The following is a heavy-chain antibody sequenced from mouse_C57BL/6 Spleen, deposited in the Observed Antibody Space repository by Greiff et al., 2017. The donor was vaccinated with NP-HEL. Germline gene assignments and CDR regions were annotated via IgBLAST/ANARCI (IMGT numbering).Heavy chain of an antibody. Sequence: VQLQESGPELVKPGASVKISCKASGYAFSSSWMNWVKQRPGKGLEWIGRIYPGDGDTNYNGKFKGKATLTADKSSSTAYMQLSSLTSEDSAVYFCARILYSNYPSFGYWGQGTTLTVSS. CDR2: IYPGDGDT. V-gene: IGHV1-82*01. D-gene: IGHD2-5*01. J-gene: IGHJ2*01. CDR3: ARILYSNYPSFGY. CDR1: GYAFSSSW.